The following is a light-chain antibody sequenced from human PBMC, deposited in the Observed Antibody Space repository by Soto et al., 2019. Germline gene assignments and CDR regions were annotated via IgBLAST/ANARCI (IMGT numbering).Light chain of an antibody. Sequence: EIVMTQSPATLSVSPGERATLSCRASQSVSSKLAWYQQKPGQAPRLLIYGASTRATGIPARFSGSGSGIEFNLTISSLQSEDLAVYYCQQYNNWPFTFGPGTKVDIK. J-gene: IGKJ3*01. V-gene: IGKV3-15*01. CDR2: GAS. CDR1: QSVSSK. CDR3: QQYNNWPFT.